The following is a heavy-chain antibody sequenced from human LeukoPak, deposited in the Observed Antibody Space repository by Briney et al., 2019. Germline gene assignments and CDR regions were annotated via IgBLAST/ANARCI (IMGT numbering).Heavy chain of an antibody. CDR3: ARPDLTGTTSWYFDL. CDR1: GYTFTGYY. CDR2: INPNSGGT. J-gene: IGHJ2*01. D-gene: IGHD1-7*01. Sequence: ASVKVSCKASGYTFTGYYMHWVRQAPGQGLEWMGWINPNSGGTNYAQKFQGRVSMTRDTSISTAYMELSRLRSDDTAVYYCARPDLTGTTSWYFDLWGRGTLVTVSS. V-gene: IGHV1-2*02.